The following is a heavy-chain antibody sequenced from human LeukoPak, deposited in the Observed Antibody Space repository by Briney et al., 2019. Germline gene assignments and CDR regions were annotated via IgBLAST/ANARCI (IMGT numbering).Heavy chain of an antibody. CDR3: VEGYCTNGVCATSVEFDY. D-gene: IGHD2-8*01. CDR2: TSSSDAGT. Sequence: GGSLRLSCAASGFTLNNYAMSWVRQAPGKGLEWVSATSSSDAGTYHADSVKGRFTISRDNSKNTLYLQMNSLRAEDTAVYYCVEGYCTNGVCATSVEFDYWGQGTLVTVSS. CDR1: GFTLNNYA. J-gene: IGHJ4*02. V-gene: IGHV3-23*01.